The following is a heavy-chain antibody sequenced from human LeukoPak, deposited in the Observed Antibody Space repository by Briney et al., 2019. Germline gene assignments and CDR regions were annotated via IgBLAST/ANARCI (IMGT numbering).Heavy chain of an antibody. CDR1: GYSFSTYA. CDR3: ARDQGSWSIYDF. CDR2: INTGNGNT. D-gene: IGHD6-13*01. V-gene: IGHV1-3*04. J-gene: IGHJ4*02. Sequence: GASVKVSCKSSGYSFSTYAMHWERQAPGQRPEWLGWINTGNGNTKYSQRFQGRVTITRDTSASTVYMELSGLRSEDTAVYYCARDQGSWSIYDFWGQGTLVTVSS.